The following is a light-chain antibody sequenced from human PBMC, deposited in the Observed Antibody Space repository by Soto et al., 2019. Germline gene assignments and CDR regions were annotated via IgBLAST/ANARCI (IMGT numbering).Light chain of an antibody. CDR3: SSYAGSNNLGV. CDR2: EVS. CDR1: SSDVGGYNY. V-gene: IGLV2-8*01. Sequence: QSALTQPPSASGSSGQSVTISCTGTSSDVGGYNYVSWYQQHPGKAPKLMIYEVSKRPSGVPDRFSGSKSGNTASLTVSGLQAEDEAHYYCSSYAGSNNLGVFGTGTKVTVL. J-gene: IGLJ1*01.